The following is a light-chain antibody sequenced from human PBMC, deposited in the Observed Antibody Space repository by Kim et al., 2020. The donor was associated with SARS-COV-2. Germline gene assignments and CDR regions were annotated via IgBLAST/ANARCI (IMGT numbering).Light chain of an antibody. Sequence: QSALTQPASVSGSPGRSITISCTGSSSDVGGHNYVSWYQQHPGKAPKLIIYDVTNRPSGVSNRFSGSKSGNTASLTISGLQAEDESDYYCSSYTTSSTLVFGGGTQLTVL. CDR2: DVT. CDR1: SSDVGGHNY. CDR3: SSYTTSSTLV. V-gene: IGLV2-14*03. J-gene: IGLJ3*02.